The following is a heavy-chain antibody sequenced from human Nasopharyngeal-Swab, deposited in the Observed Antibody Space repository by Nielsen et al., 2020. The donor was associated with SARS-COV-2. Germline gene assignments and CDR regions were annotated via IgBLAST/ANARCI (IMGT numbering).Heavy chain of an antibody. D-gene: IGHD4-17*01. Sequence: GESLKISCAASGFTFSSYAMSWVRQAPGKGLEWVSAISGSGGSTYYADSVKGRSTISRDNSKNTLYLQMNSLRAEDTAVYYCAKDYGDYPWYFDYWGQGTLVTVSS. CDR2: ISGSGGST. CDR3: AKDYGDYPWYFDY. CDR1: GFTFSSYA. V-gene: IGHV3-23*01. J-gene: IGHJ4*02.